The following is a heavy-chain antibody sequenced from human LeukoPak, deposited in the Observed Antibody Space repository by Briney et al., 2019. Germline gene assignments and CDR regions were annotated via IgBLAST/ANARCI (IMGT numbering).Heavy chain of an antibody. V-gene: IGHV4-34*01. CDR1: GGSFSGYY. D-gene: IGHD6-6*01. J-gene: IGHJ4*02. Sequence: SETLSLTCAVYGGSFSGYYWSWIRQPPGKGLEWIGEINHSGSTNYNPSLKSRVTISVDTSKNQFSLKLSSVTAADTAVYYCARRSNSSSSGYYFDYWGQGTLVTVSS. CDR2: INHSGST. CDR3: ARRSNSSSSGYYFDY.